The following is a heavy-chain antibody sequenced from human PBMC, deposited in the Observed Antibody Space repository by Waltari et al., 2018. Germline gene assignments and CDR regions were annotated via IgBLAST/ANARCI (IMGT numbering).Heavy chain of an antibody. CDR2: VDPEDGET. Sequence: EVQLVQSGAEVEKPGATVKISCKASGYTFTDSYMHWVQPAPGKGLEWMGRVDPEDGETIYAEKFQGRVTITADTSTDTAYMELSSLRSEDTAVYYCARPADGYESDAFDIWGQGTMVTVSS. CDR1: GYTFTDSY. D-gene: IGHD5-12*01. V-gene: IGHV1-69-2*01. J-gene: IGHJ3*02. CDR3: ARPADGYESDAFDI.